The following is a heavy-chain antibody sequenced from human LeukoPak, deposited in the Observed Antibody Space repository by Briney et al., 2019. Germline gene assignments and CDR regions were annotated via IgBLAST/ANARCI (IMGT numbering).Heavy chain of an antibody. CDR2: ISYIGST. D-gene: IGHD4-17*01. J-gene: IGHJ3*02. Sequence: SETLSLTCAVSADSFSSHYWTWIRQPPGKGLEWIGYISYIGSTNYNPSLKSRVTISIATSKNQFSLKLSSVTAADTAVYYCARDLVTVTKGFDIWGQGTMVTVSS. CDR1: ADSFSSHY. CDR3: ARDLVTVTKGFDI. V-gene: IGHV4-59*11.